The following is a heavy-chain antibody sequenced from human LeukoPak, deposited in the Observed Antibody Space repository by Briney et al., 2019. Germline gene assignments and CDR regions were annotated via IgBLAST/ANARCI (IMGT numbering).Heavy chain of an antibody. J-gene: IGHJ5*02. CDR2: IYHSGST. CDR3: ARGITIFGVVDNWFDH. D-gene: IGHD3-3*01. CDR1: GYSISSGYY. V-gene: IGHV4-38-2*01. Sequence: SETLSLTCAVSGYSISSGYYWGWIRQPPGKGLEWIGSIYHSGSTYYNPSLKSRVTISVDTSKNQFSLKLSSVTAADTAVYCCARGITIFGVVDNWFDHWGQGTLVTVSS.